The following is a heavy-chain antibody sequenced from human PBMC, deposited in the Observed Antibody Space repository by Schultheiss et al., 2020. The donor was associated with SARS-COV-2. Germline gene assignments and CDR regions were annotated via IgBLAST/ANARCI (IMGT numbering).Heavy chain of an antibody. CDR3: AREGIVATIDAFDI. V-gene: IGHV4-4*07. D-gene: IGHD5-12*01. Sequence: SETLSLTCTVSGGSISSYYWSWIRQPAGKGLEWIGRIYTSGSTNYNPSLKSRVTISVDTSKNQFSLKLSSVTAADTAVYYCAREGIVATIDAFDIWGQGTMVTVSS. CDR2: IYTSGST. J-gene: IGHJ3*02. CDR1: GGSISSYY.